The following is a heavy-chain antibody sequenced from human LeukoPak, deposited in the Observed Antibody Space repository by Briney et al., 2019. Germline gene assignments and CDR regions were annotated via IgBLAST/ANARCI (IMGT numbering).Heavy chain of an antibody. CDR3: ARIVATTTITGRYYYYYYMDV. Sequence: SETLSLTCTVSGGSISSYYWSWIRQPPGKGLEWIGYIYYSGSTNYNPSLKSRVTISVDTSKNQFSLKLSSVTAADTAVYYCARIVATTTITGRYYYYYYMDVWGKGTTVTVSS. J-gene: IGHJ6*03. CDR2: IYYSGST. CDR1: GGSISSYY. V-gene: IGHV4-59*01. D-gene: IGHD5-12*01.